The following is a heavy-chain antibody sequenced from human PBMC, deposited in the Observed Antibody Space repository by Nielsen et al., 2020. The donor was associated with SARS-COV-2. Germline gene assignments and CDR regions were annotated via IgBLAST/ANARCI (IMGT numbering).Heavy chain of an antibody. Sequence: GESLKISCAASEFSLSFYTMHWVRQAPGKGLEWVALISYDGSNRYHGDSVKGRFTISRDGSKNTLFLQMNSLGPEDTAVYFCARDQMFRAVHYFYHYNMDVWGKGTTASVSS. CDR2: ISYDGSNR. V-gene: IGHV3-30-3*01. CDR3: ARDQMFRAVHYFYHYNMDV. D-gene: IGHD3-10*02. J-gene: IGHJ6*03. CDR1: EFSLSFYT.